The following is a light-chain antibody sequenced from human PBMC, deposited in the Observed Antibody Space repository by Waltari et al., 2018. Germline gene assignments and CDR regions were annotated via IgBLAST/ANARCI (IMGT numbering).Light chain of an antibody. J-gene: IGLJ2*01. CDR3: ATWDANVNAQVV. CDR1: RSNIGANT. CDR2: SDN. V-gene: IGLV1-44*01. Sequence: QSALTQQPSVSGTPGQTVTISCSGTRSNIGANTVNWYQQVPGTAPKLLIFSDNQRSSGIPDRFSGSKSGTSASLAISGLQSDDEADYFCATWDANVNAQVVFGGGTTVTV.